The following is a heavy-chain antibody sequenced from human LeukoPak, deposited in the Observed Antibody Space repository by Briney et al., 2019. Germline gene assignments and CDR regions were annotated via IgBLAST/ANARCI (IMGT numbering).Heavy chain of an antibody. D-gene: IGHD4/OR15-4a*01. V-gene: IGHV4-61*02. CDR1: GGSISSGSYY. CDR3: ARRDPGAILPSDY. J-gene: IGHJ4*02. Sequence: SETLSLTCTVSGGSISSGSYYWTWIRQPAGKGLEWIGRIYTSGSTDYNPSLKSRVTISVDTSKNQFSLKLSSVTAADAAVYYCARRDPGAILPSDYWGQGTLVTVSS. CDR2: IYTSGST.